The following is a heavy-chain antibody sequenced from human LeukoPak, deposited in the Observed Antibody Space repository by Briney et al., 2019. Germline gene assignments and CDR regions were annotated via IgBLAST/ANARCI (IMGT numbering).Heavy chain of an antibody. Sequence: ASVKVSCKASGYTFTGYYMHWVRQAPGQGLEWMGWISPNSGATNYAQKFRGRVTLTRDTSISTAYMELSRLRSDDTAVYYCARDLFGIVVVPAAMGYWGQGTLVTVSS. CDR3: ARDLFGIVVVPAAMGY. V-gene: IGHV1-2*02. CDR2: ISPNSGAT. D-gene: IGHD2-2*01. CDR1: GYTFTGYY. J-gene: IGHJ4*02.